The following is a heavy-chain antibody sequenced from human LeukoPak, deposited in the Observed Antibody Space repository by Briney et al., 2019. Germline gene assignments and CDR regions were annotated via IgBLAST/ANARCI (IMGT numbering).Heavy chain of an antibody. CDR3: ARTQNVINVHWGFFDS. Sequence: GGSLRLSCAASGFTFSTYNMTWLRQAPGKGLEWVSYISSTSATTYYADSVKGRFTTSRDNARNSLYLQMNGLRAEDTAVYYCARTQNVINVHWGFFDSWGQGTLVTVSS. V-gene: IGHV3-48*04. CDR2: ISSTSATT. CDR1: GFTFSTYN. D-gene: IGHD3-16*01. J-gene: IGHJ4*02.